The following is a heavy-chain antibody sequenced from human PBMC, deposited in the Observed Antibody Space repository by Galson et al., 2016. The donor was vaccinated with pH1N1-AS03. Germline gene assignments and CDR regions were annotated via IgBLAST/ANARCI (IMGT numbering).Heavy chain of an antibody. CDR1: GFSLSDYY. CDR3: ARARGGEDAWSQDV. D-gene: IGHD2-21*01. Sequence: SLRLSCAASGFSLSDYYMTWTRQAPGKGLEWVAYISFTSDYRHYADSVKGRFTISRDNAKDSLYLQMDSLRAEDTAVYYCARARGGEDAWSQDVWGQGTTVTVSS. J-gene: IGHJ6*02. CDR2: ISFTSDYR. V-gene: IGHV3-11*03.